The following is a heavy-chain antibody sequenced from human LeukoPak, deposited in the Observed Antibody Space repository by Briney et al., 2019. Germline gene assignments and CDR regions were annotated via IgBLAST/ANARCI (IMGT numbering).Heavy chain of an antibody. CDR2: VYHSGST. J-gene: IGHJ4*02. CDR1: GYSISSAYY. Sequence: SETLSLTCTVSGYSISSAYYWGWIRQPPGKGLEWIGSVYHSGSTHYNPSLKSRVTISVDTSKNQFSLKLSSVTAADTAIYYCARVVASTSIDSWGQGTLVTVSS. V-gene: IGHV4-38-2*02. D-gene: IGHD2-15*01. CDR3: ARVVASTSIDS.